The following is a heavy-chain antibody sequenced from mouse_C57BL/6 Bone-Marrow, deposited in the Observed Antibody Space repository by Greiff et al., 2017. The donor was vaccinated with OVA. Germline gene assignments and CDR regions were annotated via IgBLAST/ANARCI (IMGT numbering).Heavy chain of an antibody. CDR3: ASYGNSWYFDV. Sequence: QVQLQQSGAELARPGASVKLSCKASGYTFTSYGISWVKQRTGQGLEWIGEIYPRSGNTYYNEKFKGKATLTADKSSSTAYMQLSSLTSEDSAVYFCASYGNSWYFDVWGTGTTVTVSS. CDR1: GYTFTSYG. V-gene: IGHV1-81*01. D-gene: IGHD2-1*01. CDR2: IYPRSGNT. J-gene: IGHJ1*03.